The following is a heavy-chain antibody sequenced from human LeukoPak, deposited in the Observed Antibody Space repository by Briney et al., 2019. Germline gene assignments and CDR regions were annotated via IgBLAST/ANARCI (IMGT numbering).Heavy chain of an antibody. Sequence: GGSLRLSCAASGFTFSDYYMSWVRQAPGKGLEWVSVIYSGGSTYYADSVKGRFTISRDNSKNTLYLQMNSLRAEDTAVYYCARGELVFDYWGQGTLVTVSS. D-gene: IGHD1-26*01. CDR1: GFTFSDYY. CDR2: IYSGGST. CDR3: ARGELVFDY. J-gene: IGHJ4*02. V-gene: IGHV3-53*01.